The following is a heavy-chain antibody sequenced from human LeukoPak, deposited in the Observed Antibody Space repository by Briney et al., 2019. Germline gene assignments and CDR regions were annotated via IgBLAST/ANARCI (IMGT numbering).Heavy chain of an antibody. CDR3: ARDESFDY. V-gene: IGHV3-66*01. CDR1: GFTVSSTY. Sequence: QPGGSLRLSCAASGFTVSSTYMSWVRQAPGRGLEWVSVIYTGGSTYYADSVKGRFTISRDNSKNTLYLQMNTLRADDTAVYYCARDESFDYWGQGTLVTVSS. CDR2: IYTGGST. J-gene: IGHJ4*02.